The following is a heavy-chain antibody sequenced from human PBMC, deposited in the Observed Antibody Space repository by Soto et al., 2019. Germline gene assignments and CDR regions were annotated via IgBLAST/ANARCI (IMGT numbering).Heavy chain of an antibody. CDR2: IKSKTDGGTT. V-gene: IGHV3-15*01. Sequence: EVQLVESGGGLVKPGGSLRLSCAASGFTFSNAWMSWVRQAPGKGLEWVGRIKSKTDGGTTDYAAPVKGRFTISRDDSKNTLCLQMSSLKTEDTAVYYCTTDQRGQGFDLWGRGTLVTVSS. CDR3: TTDQRGQGFDL. CDR1: GFTFSNAW. J-gene: IGHJ2*01.